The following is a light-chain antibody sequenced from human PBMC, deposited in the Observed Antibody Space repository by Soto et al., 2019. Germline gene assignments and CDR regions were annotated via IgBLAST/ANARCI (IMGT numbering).Light chain of an antibody. V-gene: IGKV3-11*01. CDR1: QDVGKF. J-gene: IGKJ4*01. CDR2: ETS. CDR3: QQRNNWPLT. Sequence: EVVLTQSPDTLSLSPGERATLSCRASQDVGKFLVWYQQKPGLSPSLVIYETSKRATDIPDRFSGSGSGTDFTHTINHLEPEDVGVYYCQQRNNWPLTFGGGTKVELK.